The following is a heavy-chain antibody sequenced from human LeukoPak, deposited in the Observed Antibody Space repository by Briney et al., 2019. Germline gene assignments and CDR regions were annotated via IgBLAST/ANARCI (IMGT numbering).Heavy chain of an antibody. CDR2: IQYDGSNK. V-gene: IGHV3-30*02. Sequence: GGSLRLSCAASGFTFSTYAMSWVRQAPGKGLERVAFIQYDGSNKYYAESVKGRFTISRDNSKNTLYLQMNSLRADDTAVYYCARGASVVAGNDNAFDIWGQGTMVTVSS. D-gene: IGHD6-19*01. CDR3: ARGASVVAGNDNAFDI. J-gene: IGHJ3*02. CDR1: GFTFSTYA.